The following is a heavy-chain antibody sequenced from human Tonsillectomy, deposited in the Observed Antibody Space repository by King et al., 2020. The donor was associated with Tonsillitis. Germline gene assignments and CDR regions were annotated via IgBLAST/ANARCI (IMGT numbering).Heavy chain of an antibody. CDR1: GFDFTYNY. J-gene: IGHJ4*03. CDR3: ASHYCTAGSCYFDY. CDR2: IYSGGSA. V-gene: IGHV3-53*02. Sequence: VQLVETGGGLIQPGGSLRLSCVTSGFDFTYNYMSWVRQAPGKGLEWVSFIYSGGSASYTDSVKGRFTISRDNSKNTLYLQLNSLRAEDTAVYYCASHYCTAGSCYFDYWGQGTLVTVSS. D-gene: IGHD2-8*02.